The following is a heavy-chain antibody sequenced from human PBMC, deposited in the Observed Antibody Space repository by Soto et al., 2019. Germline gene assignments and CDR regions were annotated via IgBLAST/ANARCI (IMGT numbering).Heavy chain of an antibody. CDR3: ARDRTFDY. Sequence: QVQLVESGGGVVQPGRSLRLSCAASGLSFGTYAMHWVRQAPGKGLEWVAVISYDGSNKYYADSVKGRFTISRDNSKNTLYLQMNSLRAEDTAVYYCARDRTFDYWGQGTLVTVSS. V-gene: IGHV3-30-3*01. CDR2: ISYDGSNK. J-gene: IGHJ4*02. CDR1: GLSFGTYA.